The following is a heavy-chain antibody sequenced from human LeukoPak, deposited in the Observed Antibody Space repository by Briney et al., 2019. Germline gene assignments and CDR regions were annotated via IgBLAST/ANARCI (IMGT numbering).Heavy chain of an antibody. CDR1: GFTFSSYS. Sequence: TGGSLRLSCAASGFTFSSYSMNWVRQAPGKGLEWVSSISSSSSYIYYADSVKGRFTISRDNAKNSLYLQMNSLRAEDTAVYYRARLDTIFGVVIIPVGFDYWGQGTLVTVSS. CDR2: ISSSSSYI. CDR3: ARLDTIFGVVIIPVGFDY. J-gene: IGHJ4*02. D-gene: IGHD3-3*01. V-gene: IGHV3-21*01.